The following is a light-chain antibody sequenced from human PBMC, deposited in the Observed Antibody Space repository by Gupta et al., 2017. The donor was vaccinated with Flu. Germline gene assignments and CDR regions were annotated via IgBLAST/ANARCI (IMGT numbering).Light chain of an antibody. CDR3: QQRNSCPIT. J-gene: IGKJ4*01. V-gene: IGKV3-11*01. Sequence: IVLTQFPATPFCFPGQRATLPCRASQSVGSYLAWYQQKPGQAPRLLIYDASTRATGFPARFSGSGSGTXFTLTIXSREPEDFAVYYCQQRNSCPITFGXGTKVEIK. CDR2: DAS. CDR1: QSVGSY.